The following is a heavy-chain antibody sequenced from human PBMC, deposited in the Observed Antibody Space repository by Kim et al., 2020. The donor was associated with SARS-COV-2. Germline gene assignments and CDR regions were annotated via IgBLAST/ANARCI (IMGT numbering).Heavy chain of an antibody. V-gene: IGHV3-30*07. Sequence: DSVKGRFTISRDNSKNTLYLQMNSLRAEDTAVYYCARAPPHYYGSGSYRHYYYGMDVWGQGTTVTVSS. J-gene: IGHJ6*02. D-gene: IGHD3-10*01. CDR3: ARAPPHYYGSGSYRHYYYGMDV.